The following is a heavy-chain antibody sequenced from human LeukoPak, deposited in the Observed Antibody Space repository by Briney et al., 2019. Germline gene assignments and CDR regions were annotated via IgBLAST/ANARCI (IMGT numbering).Heavy chain of an antibody. Sequence: SSETLSLTCTVSSGSISSSSYYWGWIRQPPGKGLEWIGSIYYSGSTYYNPSLKSRVTISVDTSKNQFSLKLSSVTAADTAVYYCAREDYDFWSGSGYYMDVWGKGTTVTVSS. V-gene: IGHV4-39*01. D-gene: IGHD3-3*01. J-gene: IGHJ6*03. CDR2: IYYSGST. CDR1: SGSISSSSYY. CDR3: AREDYDFWSGSGYYMDV.